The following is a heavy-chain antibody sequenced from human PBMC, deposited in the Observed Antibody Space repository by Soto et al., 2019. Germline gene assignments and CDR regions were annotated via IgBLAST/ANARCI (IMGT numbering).Heavy chain of an antibody. V-gene: IGHV4-61*01. CDR2: ISHSGRT. J-gene: IGHJ4*02. Sequence: PSEPLFLTCTVSVASLRSCSYYWSWIRQPPGKGLEWIGYISHSGRTNYDPSLKSRLTMSVDTSQNQFSLQLDSVTAADTAVYYCSYGSSFDYWGQGTLVTVSS. CDR3: SYGSSFDY. CDR1: VASLRSCSYY. D-gene: IGHD3-10*01.